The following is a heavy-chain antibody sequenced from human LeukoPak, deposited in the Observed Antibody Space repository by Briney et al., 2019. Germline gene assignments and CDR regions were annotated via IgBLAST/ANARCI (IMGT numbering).Heavy chain of an antibody. CDR1: GGSISSYY. J-gene: IGHJ4*02. D-gene: IGHD3-22*01. CDR3: ASNYDSSGYYYGY. V-gene: IGHV4-59*01. CDR2: IYYSGST. Sequence: SETLSLTCTVSGGSISSYYWSWIREPPGKGLEWNGYIYYSGSTNYNPSLKSRVTISVDTSKNQFSLKLSSVTAADTAVYCCASNYDSSGYYYGYWGQGTLVTVSS.